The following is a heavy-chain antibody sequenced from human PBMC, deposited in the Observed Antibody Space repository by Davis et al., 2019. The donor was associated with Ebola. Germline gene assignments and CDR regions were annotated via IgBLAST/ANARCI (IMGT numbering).Heavy chain of an antibody. CDR3: AKDRLRSGYPNKWFDP. V-gene: IGHV3-74*01. J-gene: IGHJ5*02. Sequence: GESLKISCAASGFTFSSYWMHWVRQVSGKGLVWASRINSDGSSTSYADSVKGRFTTPRDNAKNTLYLQMNSLRAEDTAVYYCAKDRLRSGYPNKWFDPWGQGTLVTVAS. D-gene: IGHD3-3*01. CDR2: INSDGSST. CDR1: GFTFSSYW.